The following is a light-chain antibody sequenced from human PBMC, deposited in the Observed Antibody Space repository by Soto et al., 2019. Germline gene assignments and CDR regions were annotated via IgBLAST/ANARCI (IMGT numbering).Light chain of an antibody. J-gene: IGKJ1*01. CDR1: QSVRSNY. Sequence: EIVLTHSPGTLSLSPGDRATLAFGSSQSVRSNYLAWYQQKPGQAPRLLIYGASSRATGIPDRFSGSGSGTDFTLTISRLEPEDLAVYYCQQYHTSPLMFGQGTKVDIK. CDR2: GAS. CDR3: QQYHTSPLM. V-gene: IGKV3-20*01.